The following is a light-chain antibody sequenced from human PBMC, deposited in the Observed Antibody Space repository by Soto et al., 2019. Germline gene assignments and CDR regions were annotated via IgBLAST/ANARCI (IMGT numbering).Light chain of an antibody. Sequence: QPVLTQPRSVSGSPGQSVTISCTGTSSDVGGYNYVSWYQQHPGKAPKLMIYDVSKRPSGVPDRFSGSKSGNTASLTISELQAEDEADYYCCSYAGSYSWVFGGGTKLTVL. CDR2: DVS. J-gene: IGLJ3*02. V-gene: IGLV2-11*01. CDR1: SSDVGGYNY. CDR3: CSYAGSYSWV.